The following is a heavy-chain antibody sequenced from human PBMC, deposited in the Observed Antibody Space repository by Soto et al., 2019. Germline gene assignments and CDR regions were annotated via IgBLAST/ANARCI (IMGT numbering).Heavy chain of an antibody. D-gene: IGHD7-27*01. J-gene: IGHJ4*02. CDR2: INAGYFNT. Sequence: ASVNACCKPYGCTFRSYAIHWLRQAPGQRLQWXGWINAGYFNTKSSQKFQDRVTISRDTSASTAYMELNSLRSDDTAVYYCARDTGDGTFDFWGQGTLVTVS. V-gene: IGHV1-3*01. CDR1: GCTFRSYA. CDR3: ARDTGDGTFDF.